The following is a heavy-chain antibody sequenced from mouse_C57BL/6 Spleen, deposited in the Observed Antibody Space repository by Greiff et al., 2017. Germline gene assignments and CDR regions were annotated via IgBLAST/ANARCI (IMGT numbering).Heavy chain of an antibody. D-gene: IGHD1-1*01. V-gene: IGHV5-12*01. CDR2: ISNGGGST. CDR3: AIQGLVTTVVATGDAMDY. J-gene: IGHJ4*01. Sequence: EVNVVEPGGGLVQPGGSLKLSCAASGFTFSNYYMYWVRQTPEKRLEWVAYISNGGGSTYYPDTVKGRFTISIDNATTTPYLQMSSLKSEDTAMYYCAIQGLVTTVVATGDAMDYWGQGTSVTVSS. CDR1: GFTFSNYY.